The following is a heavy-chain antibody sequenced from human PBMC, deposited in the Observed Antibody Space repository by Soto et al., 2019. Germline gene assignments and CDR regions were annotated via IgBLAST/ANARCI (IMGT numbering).Heavy chain of an antibody. V-gene: IGHV6-1*01. CDR1: GDSVSSKSAA. Sequence: SQTLSLTCAISGDSVSSKSAAWNWIRQSPSRGLEWLGRTYYQSKWNNDYAESVKSRVTISADASKNQVSLQLNSVTPEDTAVNYCAKDEGYMDVWGKGTTVTLSS. CDR2: TYYQSKWNN. CDR3: AKDEGYMDV. J-gene: IGHJ6*03.